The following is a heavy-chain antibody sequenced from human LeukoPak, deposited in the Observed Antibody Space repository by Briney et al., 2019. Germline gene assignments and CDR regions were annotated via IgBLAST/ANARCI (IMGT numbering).Heavy chain of an antibody. J-gene: IGHJ6*03. CDR1: GVMFSIYT. CDR2: ISSSSSSI. V-gene: IGHV3-21*01. CDR3: ARSVLDYYYYMDV. Sequence: GGSLRLSCAASGVMFSIYTMNWVRQAPGKGLEWVSFISSSSSSIYYADSVKGRFTISRDSAKNSLYLQMNSLRAEDTAVYYCARSVLDYYYYMDVWGKGTTVTVSS. D-gene: IGHD2-15*01.